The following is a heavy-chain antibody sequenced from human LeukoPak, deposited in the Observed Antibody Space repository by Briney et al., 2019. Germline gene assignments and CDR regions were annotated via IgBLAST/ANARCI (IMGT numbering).Heavy chain of an antibody. CDR3: PITMIRGVIITDAFDI. CDR1: GGSISSGSYY. Sequence: SQTLSLTCTVSGGSISSGSYYWSWIRQPAGKGLEWIGHIYTSGSTNYNPSLKSRVTMSVDTSKNQFSLKLSSVTAADTAVYYCPITMIRGVIITDAFDIWGQGTMVTVSS. D-gene: IGHD3-10*01. J-gene: IGHJ3*02. V-gene: IGHV4-61*09. CDR2: IYTSGST.